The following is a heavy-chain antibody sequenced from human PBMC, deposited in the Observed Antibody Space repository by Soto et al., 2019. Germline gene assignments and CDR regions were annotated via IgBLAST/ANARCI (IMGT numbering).Heavy chain of an antibody. CDR2: IRFDGTYK. Sequence: GSLILSCAASGLTFSDHAMHWVRQAPGKGLEWVAVIRFDGTYKYYADSVKGRFIISRDNSENTLHLQMKSLRVEDTGVYYCAREGGRMTMIARMDVWGQGTTVTVSS. CDR1: GLTFSDHA. V-gene: IGHV3-30-3*01. J-gene: IGHJ6*02. CDR3: AREGGRMTMIARMDV. D-gene: IGHD3-22*01.